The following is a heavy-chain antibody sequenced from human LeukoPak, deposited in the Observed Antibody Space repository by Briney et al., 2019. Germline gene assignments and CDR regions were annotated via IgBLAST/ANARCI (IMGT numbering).Heavy chain of an antibody. Sequence: SVKVSCKASGFTFTSSAMQWVRQARGQRLEWIGWIVVGSGNTNYAQKFQERVTITRDMSTSTAYVELSSLRSEDTAVYYCAADPYYDILTGYYGMDVWGQGTTVTVSS. J-gene: IGHJ6*02. D-gene: IGHD3-9*01. V-gene: IGHV1-58*02. CDR2: IVVGSGNT. CDR1: GFTFTSSA. CDR3: AADPYYDILTGYYGMDV.